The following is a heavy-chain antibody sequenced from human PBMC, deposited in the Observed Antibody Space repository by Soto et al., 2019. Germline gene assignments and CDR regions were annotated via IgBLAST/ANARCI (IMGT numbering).Heavy chain of an antibody. CDR2: IYHSGST. V-gene: IGHV4-31*03. D-gene: IGHD2-2*01. J-gene: IGHJ6*03. Sequence: SETLSLTCTVSGGSISSGGYYWSWIRQHPGKGLEWIGYIYHSGSTYYNPSLKSRVTISVDTSKNQFSLKLSSVTAADTAVYYCARAQDCSSTSCYYYYYYMDVWGKGTTVTVSS. CDR3: ARAQDCSSTSCYYYYYYMDV. CDR1: GGSISSGGYY.